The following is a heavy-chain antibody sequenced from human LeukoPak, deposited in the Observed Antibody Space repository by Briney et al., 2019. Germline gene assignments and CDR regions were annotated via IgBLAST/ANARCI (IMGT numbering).Heavy chain of an antibody. CDR3: ARSYKGAYSGYDG. J-gene: IGHJ4*02. D-gene: IGHD5-12*01. CDR2: IYYSGST. Sequence: SETLSLTCTVSGGSISSSSYYWGWIRQPPGKGLEWIGSIYYSGSTYYNPSLKSRVTISLDTSKNQFSLKLTSVTAADTAVYYCARSYKGAYSGYDGWGQGTLVTVSS. V-gene: IGHV4-39*07. CDR1: GGSISSSSYY.